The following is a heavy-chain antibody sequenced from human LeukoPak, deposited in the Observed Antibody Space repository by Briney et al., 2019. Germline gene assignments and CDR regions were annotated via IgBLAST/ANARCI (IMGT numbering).Heavy chain of an antibody. J-gene: IGHJ4*02. CDR2: IYSTGIT. CDR3: AKGCYYGSGSYDD. Sequence: SQTLSLTCTVSGGSISSSGYYWSWIRQHRGKGLEWSGYIYSTGITYYNPSLKSRLTMSVDTSVNHLSLEVSAVTAADTAVDYCAKGCYYGSGSYDDWGQGTLVTVSS. CDR1: GGSISSSGYY. V-gene: IGHV4-31*03. D-gene: IGHD3-10*01.